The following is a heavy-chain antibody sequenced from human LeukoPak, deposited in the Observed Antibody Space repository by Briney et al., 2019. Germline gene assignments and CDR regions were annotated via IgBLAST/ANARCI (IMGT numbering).Heavy chain of an antibody. CDR2: IYHRGST. J-gene: IGHJ6*03. CDR3: ARGGFNSYREYYYYYYYMDV. D-gene: IGHD4-23*01. V-gene: IGHV4-39*07. Sequence: PSETLSLTCTVSGGSISSSSYYWGWIRQPPGKGLEWIGSIYHRGSTNYNPALKSRVTISVDKSKNQFSLKLSSVTAVDTAVYYCARGGFNSYREYYYYYYYMDVWGKGTTVTVSS. CDR1: GGSISSSSYY.